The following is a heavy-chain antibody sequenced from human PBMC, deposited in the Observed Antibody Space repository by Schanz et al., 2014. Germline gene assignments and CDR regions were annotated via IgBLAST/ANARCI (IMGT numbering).Heavy chain of an antibody. V-gene: IGHV3-23*04. D-gene: IGHD3-9*01. CDR3: AKAADWPVTRFDP. CDR2: ISASGATT. CDR1: GFTFSSYA. Sequence: EVQLVESGGGLVQPGGSLRLSCTASGFTFSSYAMSWVRQAPGMGLEWVSAISASGATTYYADSVKGRFTISRDKSKSTLFLQMSSLRADDAAVYYCAKAADWPVTRFDPWGQGTLVTVSS. J-gene: IGHJ5*02.